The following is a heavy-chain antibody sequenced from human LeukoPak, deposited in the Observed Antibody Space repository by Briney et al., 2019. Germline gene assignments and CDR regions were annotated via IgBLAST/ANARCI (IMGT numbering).Heavy chain of an antibody. CDR3: ASLRAFPAAIGRGPGYYYYYGMDV. J-gene: IGHJ6*02. Sequence: SETLSLTCAVYGGSFSGYYWSWIRQPPGKGLEWIGEINHSGSTNYNPSLKSRVTISVDTSKNQFSLKLSSVTAADTAVYYCASLRAFPAAIGRGPGYYYYYGMDVWGQGTTVTVSS. CDR2: INHSGST. D-gene: IGHD2-2*01. V-gene: IGHV4-34*01. CDR1: GGSFSGYY.